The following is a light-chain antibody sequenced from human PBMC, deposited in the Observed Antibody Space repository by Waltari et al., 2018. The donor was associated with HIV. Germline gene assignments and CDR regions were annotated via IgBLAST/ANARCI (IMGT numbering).Light chain of an antibody. Sequence: ATINCKSSQSLLNSFNNMNYLAWYQQRPGRPPKLLIYWASTRESGVPDRFSGSGSGTDFTLTIGSLQAEDVAVYYCQQYYDTPWTFGQGTKVEIK. V-gene: IGKV4-1*01. J-gene: IGKJ1*01. CDR2: WAS. CDR3: QQYYDTPWT. CDR1: QSLLNSFNNMNY.